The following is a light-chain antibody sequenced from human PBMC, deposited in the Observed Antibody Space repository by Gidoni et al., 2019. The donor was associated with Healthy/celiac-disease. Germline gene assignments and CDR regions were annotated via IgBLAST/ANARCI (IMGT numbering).Light chain of an antibody. CDR3: QQYGSSPLT. V-gene: IGKV3-20*01. CDR2: GAS. J-gene: IGKJ3*01. Sequence: EILLTQSPCTLSLSPGERATLSCRASQSVSSSYLAWYQQKPGQAPRLLIYGASSRDTGIPDRFSGSGSGTEFTLTISRLELEDFAVYYCQQYGSSPLTFGPGTKVDIK. CDR1: QSVSSSY.